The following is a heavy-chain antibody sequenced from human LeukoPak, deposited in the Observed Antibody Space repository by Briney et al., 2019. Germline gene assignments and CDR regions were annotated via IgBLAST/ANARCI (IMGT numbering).Heavy chain of an antibody. Sequence: SETLSLTCAVYGGSFSGYYWSWIRQPPGKGLEWIGEINHSGSTNYNPSLKSRVTISVDTSKNQFSLKLSSVTAADTAVYYCARRQHYYDSSGYYSRFDYWGQGTLVTVSS. D-gene: IGHD3-22*01. CDR3: ARRQHYYDSSGYYSRFDY. J-gene: IGHJ4*02. CDR2: INHSGST. CDR1: GGSFSGYY. V-gene: IGHV4-34*01.